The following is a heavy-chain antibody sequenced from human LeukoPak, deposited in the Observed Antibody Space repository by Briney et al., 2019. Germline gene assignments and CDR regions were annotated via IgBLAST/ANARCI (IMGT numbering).Heavy chain of an antibody. CDR1: GFTFSRYW. D-gene: IGHD3-10*01. CDR2: IKNDGSEE. CDR3: ARAIRGSAVDTGDR. J-gene: IGHJ4*02. Sequence: GGSLRLSCAASGFTFSRYWMKWVRQAPGKGLEGVANIKNDGSEEYYVDSVKGRFTISRDNARNSLFLQMNSLTVEDTAVYYCARAIRGSAVDTGDRWGQGTLVTVSS. V-gene: IGHV3-7*01.